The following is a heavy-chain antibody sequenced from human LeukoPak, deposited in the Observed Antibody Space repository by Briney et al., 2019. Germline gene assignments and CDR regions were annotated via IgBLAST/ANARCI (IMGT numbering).Heavy chain of an antibody. V-gene: IGHV3-30*04. CDR1: GFTFSSYA. J-gene: IGHJ3*02. Sequence: PGGSLRLSCAASGFTFSSYAMHWFRQAPGKGLEWVAVISYDGSNKYYADSVKGRFTISRDNSKNTLYLQMNSLRAEDTAVYYCANVYGDSLGVNAFDIWGQGTMVTVSS. CDR3: ANVYGDSLGVNAFDI. D-gene: IGHD4-17*01. CDR2: ISYDGSNK.